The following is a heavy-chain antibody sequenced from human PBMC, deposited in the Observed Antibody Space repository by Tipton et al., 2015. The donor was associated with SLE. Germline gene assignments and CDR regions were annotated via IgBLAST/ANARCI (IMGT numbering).Heavy chain of an antibody. Sequence: TLSLTCSVSGGSISSNYWIWIRQPPGKGLEWIGYISDRGGTNYNPSLKSRLTISVDPAKNQFSLKLTSVTAADTAVYYCARGLLEWFLDAFDIWGQGTMVTVSS. CDR1: GGSISSNY. J-gene: IGHJ3*02. D-gene: IGHD3-3*01. CDR2: ISDRGGT. CDR3: ARGLLEWFLDAFDI. V-gene: IGHV4-59*08.